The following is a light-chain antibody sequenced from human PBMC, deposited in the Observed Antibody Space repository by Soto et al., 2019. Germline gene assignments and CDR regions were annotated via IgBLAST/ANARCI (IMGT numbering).Light chain of an antibody. CDR2: GNS. Sequence: QSVLTQPPSVSGAPGQRVTISCSGSSPNIGAGYDVNWYRQLPGTAPKLLIYGNSDRPSGVPDRFSGSKSGTSASLAITGLQAEDEADYYCSLKTSSATWVFGGGTKVTVL. V-gene: IGLV1-40*01. CDR1: SPNIGAGYD. J-gene: IGLJ3*02. CDR3: SLKTSSATWV.